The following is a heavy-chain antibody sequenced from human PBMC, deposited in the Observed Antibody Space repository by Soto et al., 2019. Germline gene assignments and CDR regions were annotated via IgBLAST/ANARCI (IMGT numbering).Heavy chain of an antibody. V-gene: IGHV4-39*01. J-gene: IGHJ6*02. D-gene: IGHD5-18*01. Sequence: PSETLSLTCTVSGASISTSSYYWGWIRQPPGKGLEWIGSIYYSGSTYYNPSLKSRVTISVDTSKNQFSLKLSSVTAADTAVYYCACIFSGGYGYGFYYYGTDVWGQGTTVTASS. CDR3: ACIFSGGYGYGFYYYGTDV. CDR1: GASISTSSYY. CDR2: IYYSGST.